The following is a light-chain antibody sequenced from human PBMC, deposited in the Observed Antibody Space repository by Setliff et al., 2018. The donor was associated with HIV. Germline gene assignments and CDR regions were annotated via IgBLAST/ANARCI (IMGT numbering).Light chain of an antibody. Sequence: DIVMTQSPDSLAVSLGERATINCKSGQSVLDSSNNKNFLAWYQQRPGQPPQLLIYWASTRKSGVPDRFSGSGSGTDFTLTISSVQAEDVAVYYCQQYYSLPLAFGGGTKMDIK. J-gene: IGKJ4*01. CDR2: WAS. CDR1: QSVLDSSNNKNF. CDR3: QQYYSLPLA. V-gene: IGKV4-1*01.